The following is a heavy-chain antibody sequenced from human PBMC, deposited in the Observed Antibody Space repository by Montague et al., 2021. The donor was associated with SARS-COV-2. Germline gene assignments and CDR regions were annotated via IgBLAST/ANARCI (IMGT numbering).Heavy chain of an antibody. D-gene: IGHD6-13*01. CDR2: SYYSGST. J-gene: IGHJ5*02. CDR1: GYSISSGGNY. Sequence: TLSLTCTVSGYSISSGGNYWSWIRQHPVKGLEWIGYSYYSGSTYYNPSLKSRVSISVDTSKNQFSLKLSSVTAADTAVYYCARGRRYSSTWYGAFDPWGQGMQVTVSS. CDR3: ARGRRYSSTWYGAFDP. V-gene: IGHV4-31*03.